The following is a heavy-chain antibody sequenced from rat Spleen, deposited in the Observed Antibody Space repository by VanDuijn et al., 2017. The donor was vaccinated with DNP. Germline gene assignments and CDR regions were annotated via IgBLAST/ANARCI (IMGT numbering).Heavy chain of an antibody. Sequence: QVQLEESGPGLMQPSETLFLTCTVSGFSLTSTGVGWVRQPLGKGLVWMGSIWAGGGTNYNSAVQSRLTITRDTSKSQFFLKMNSLQPDDTGTYYCARHQAAPFDYWGQGVMVTVSS. CDR2: IWAGGGT. CDR1: GFSLTSTG. D-gene: IGHD1-2*01. CDR3: ARHQAAPFDY. J-gene: IGHJ2*01. V-gene: IGHV2-72*01.